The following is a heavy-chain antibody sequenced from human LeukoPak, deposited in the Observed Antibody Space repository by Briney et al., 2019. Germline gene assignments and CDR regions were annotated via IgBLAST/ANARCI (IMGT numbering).Heavy chain of an antibody. V-gene: IGHV3-23*01. CDR1: GFPFSSYA. CDR3: AKLDVYDILTGYYKGIEY. Sequence: HPGESLRLSCAASGFPFSSYAMSWVRQAPGKGLEWVSAISGSGGSTFYADSVKGRFTISRDNSKNTLYLQMNSLRAEDTAVYYCAKLDVYDILTGYYKGIEYWGQGTLVTVSS. CDR2: ISGSGGST. J-gene: IGHJ4*02. D-gene: IGHD3-9*01.